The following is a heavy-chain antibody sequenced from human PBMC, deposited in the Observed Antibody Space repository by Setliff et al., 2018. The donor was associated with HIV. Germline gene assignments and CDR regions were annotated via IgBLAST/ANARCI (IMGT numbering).Heavy chain of an antibody. CDR1: GGSISSSNW. CDR2: IYHSGST. V-gene: IGHV4-4*02. D-gene: IGHD5-12*01. CDR3: ARSPLYSGYERYYFDY. Sequence: TLSLTCAVSGGSISSSNWWSWVRQPPGKGLEWIGEIYHSGSTNYNPSLKSRATISLDRSKTQFSLKLSSVTAADTAVYYCARSPLYSGYERYYFDYWGQGTLVTVSS. J-gene: IGHJ4*02.